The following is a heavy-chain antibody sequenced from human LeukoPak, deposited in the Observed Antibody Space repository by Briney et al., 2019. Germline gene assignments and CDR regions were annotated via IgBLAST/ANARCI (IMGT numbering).Heavy chain of an antibody. D-gene: IGHD3-22*01. Sequence: PSETLSLTCTVSGGSISSYYWSWIRQPAGKGLEWIGRIYTSGSTNYNPSLKSRVTMSVDTSKNQFSLKLSSVTAADTAVYYCAREGHYYDSSGPSDWGQGTLVNVSS. V-gene: IGHV4-4*07. CDR1: GGSISSYY. J-gene: IGHJ4*02. CDR2: IYTSGST. CDR3: AREGHYYDSSGPSD.